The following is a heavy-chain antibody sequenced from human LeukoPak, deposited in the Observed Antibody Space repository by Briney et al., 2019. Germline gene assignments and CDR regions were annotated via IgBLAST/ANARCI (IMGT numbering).Heavy chain of an antibody. CDR1: GFTFTNYL. CDR3: VREESGGYFDY. D-gene: IGHD2-8*02. CDR2: IAPSVDTT. Sequence: ASVKIACKSFGFTFTNYLLHWVRQAPGQGLEWVGRIAPSVDTTNYAQKLRGRVTMTRDTSTSTVYMELSSLRSDDTAIYYCVREESGGYFDYWGQGTLVTVSS. J-gene: IGHJ4*02. V-gene: IGHV1-46*01.